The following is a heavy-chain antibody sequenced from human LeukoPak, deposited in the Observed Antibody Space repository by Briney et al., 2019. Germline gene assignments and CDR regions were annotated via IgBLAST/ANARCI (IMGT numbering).Heavy chain of an antibody. V-gene: IGHV1-69*01. CDR1: GGTFSSYA. CDR2: IIPIFGTA. CDR3: AREAYCGGDCYSEFYYYYYMDV. D-gene: IGHD2-21*01. J-gene: IGHJ6*03. Sequence: GSSVKVSCKASGGTFSSYAISWVRQAPGQGLEWVGGIIPIFGTANYAQKFQGRVTITADESTSTAYMELSSLRSEDTAVYYCAREAYCGGDCYSEFYYYYYMDVWGKGTTVTVSS.